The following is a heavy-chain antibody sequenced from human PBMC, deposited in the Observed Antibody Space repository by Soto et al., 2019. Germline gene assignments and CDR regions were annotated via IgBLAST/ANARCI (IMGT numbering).Heavy chain of an antibody. CDR1: GDTISTGGYT. V-gene: IGHV4-30-2*01. CDR2: TYHSGNP. Sequence: TLSLTCDVSGDTISTGGYTWAWIRQPPGKALEWIGHTYHSGNPYYNPSLKSRVIISVDRSKNQFSLKVRSVTAADTAVYYCARSPDSSGYYPRWYYYGMDVWGQGTTVTVSS. J-gene: IGHJ6*02. D-gene: IGHD3-22*01. CDR3: ARSPDSSGYYPRWYYYGMDV.